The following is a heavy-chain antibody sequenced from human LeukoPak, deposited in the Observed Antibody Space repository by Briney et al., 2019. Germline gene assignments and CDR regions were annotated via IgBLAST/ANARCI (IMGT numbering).Heavy chain of an antibody. J-gene: IGHJ4*02. D-gene: IGHD3-9*01. V-gene: IGHV3-21*01. Sequence: GGSLRLSCAASGFKFRSYSMNWARQAPGKGLEWVSSISSVSGALYYADSVKGRFTISRDNAKNSLYLQVNSLRAEDTAIYYCARVDDWYDFDYWGQGTPVTVSS. CDR1: GFKFRSYS. CDR3: ARVDDWYDFDY. CDR2: ISSVSGAL.